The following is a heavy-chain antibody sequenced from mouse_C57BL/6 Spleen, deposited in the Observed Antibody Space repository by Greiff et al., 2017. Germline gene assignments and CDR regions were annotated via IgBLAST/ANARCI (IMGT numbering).Heavy chain of an antibody. J-gene: IGHJ2*01. CDR2: ISSGGDYI. D-gene: IGHD2-3*01. V-gene: IGHV5-9-1*02. Sequence: EVMLVESGEGLVKPGGSLKLSCAASGFTFSSYAMSWVRQTPEKRLEWVAYISSGGDYIYYADTVKGRFTISRDNARNTLYLQMSSLKSEDTAMYYCTRVGYDGYYVDYFDYWGQGTTLTVSS. CDR1: GFTFSSYA. CDR3: TRVGYDGYYVDYFDY.